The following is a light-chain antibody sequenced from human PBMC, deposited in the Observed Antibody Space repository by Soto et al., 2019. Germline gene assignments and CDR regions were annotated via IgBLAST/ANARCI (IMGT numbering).Light chain of an antibody. CDR2: VAS. CDR1: QSISTY. V-gene: IGKV1-39*01. J-gene: IGKJ4*01. Sequence: DIQMTQSPSSLSASVGDRVTITCRASQSISTYLSWYQQKPGKAPNLLIYVASSLQSVVPSRFSGSGSGTDFTLTISSLQPEDFAIYYCQQSYSTPGTFGGGTKVEIK. CDR3: QQSYSTPGT.